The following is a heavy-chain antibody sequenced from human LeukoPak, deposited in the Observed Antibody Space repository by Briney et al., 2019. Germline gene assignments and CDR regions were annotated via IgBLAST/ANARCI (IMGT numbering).Heavy chain of an antibody. Sequence: ASVKVSCKASGYTFTSYGTSWVRQAPGQGLEWTGWISAYNGNTNYAQKLQGRVTMTTDTSTSTAYMELRSLRSDDTAVYYCARDPFDHGIAVAGHYGMDVWGQGTTVTVSS. CDR3: ARDPFDHGIAVAGHYGMDV. CDR2: ISAYNGNT. J-gene: IGHJ6*02. V-gene: IGHV1-18*01. D-gene: IGHD6-19*01. CDR1: GYTFTSYG.